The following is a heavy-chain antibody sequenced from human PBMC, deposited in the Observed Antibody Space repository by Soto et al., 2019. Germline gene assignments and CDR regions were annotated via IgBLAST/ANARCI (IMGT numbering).Heavy chain of an antibody. CDR1: AASVSSNTAS. CDR3: AKGDNLGPKTGYAFDP. V-gene: IGHV6-1*01. D-gene: IGHD5-12*01. Sequence: PPQTLSLTCAISAASVSSNTASWNWIRQSPSRGLEWLGRTYFRSKWYNDYGVSVKSRIIINPDTSNNQFSLQLNSVTPEDTAVYFCAKGDNLGPKTGYAFDPWGQGIMVTVSS. J-gene: IGHJ5*02. CDR2: TYFRSKWYN.